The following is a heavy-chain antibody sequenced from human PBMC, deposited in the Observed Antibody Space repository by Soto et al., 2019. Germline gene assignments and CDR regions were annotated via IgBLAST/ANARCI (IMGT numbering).Heavy chain of an antibody. CDR2: IYPEDSET. CDR1: GYSFTNYW. CDR3: ARRAFCGGDCTARPQDYYGMDV. Sequence: PGESLKISCKGSGYSFTNYWIGWVRQMPGKDLEWIGIIYPEDSETRYSPSFQGLVTISVDKSISTAYLQWNSLQASDTATYYCARRAFCGGDCTARPQDYYGMDVWGQGTSVTVSS. J-gene: IGHJ6*02. V-gene: IGHV5-51*01. D-gene: IGHD2-21*02.